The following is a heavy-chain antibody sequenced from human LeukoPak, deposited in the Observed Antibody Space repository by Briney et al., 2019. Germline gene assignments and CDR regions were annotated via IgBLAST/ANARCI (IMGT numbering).Heavy chain of an antibody. CDR3: ARFPRTVTTISGFDY. CDR2: INHSGST. D-gene: IGHD4-17*01. J-gene: IGHJ4*02. V-gene: IGHV4-34*01. CDR1: GGSFSGYY. Sequence: SETLSLTCAVYGGSFSGYYWSWIRQPPGKGLEWIGEINHSGSTNYNPSLKSRVTISVDTSKNQFSLKLSSVTAADTAVYYCARFPRTVTTISGFDYWGRGTLVTVSS.